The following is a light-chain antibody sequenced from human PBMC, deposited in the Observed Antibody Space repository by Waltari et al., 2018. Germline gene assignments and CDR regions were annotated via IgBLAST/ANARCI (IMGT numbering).Light chain of an antibody. CDR2: DVS. CDR1: SSDVGGYDY. V-gene: IGLV2-23*02. J-gene: IGLJ1*01. CDR3: ASYAGSTSV. Sequence: QSALTQPAYVSGSPGQSITISCTGTSSDVGGYDYVSWYQQHPGKAPKLIIYDVSQRPSGVSNRFSGSKYGSTASLTIYALQAEDEADYHCASYAGSTSVFGTGTKVTVL.